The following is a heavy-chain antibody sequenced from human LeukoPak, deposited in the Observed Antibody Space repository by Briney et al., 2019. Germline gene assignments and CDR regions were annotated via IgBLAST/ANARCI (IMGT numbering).Heavy chain of an antibody. D-gene: IGHD3-10*01. CDR2: INPNSGGT. J-gene: IGHJ3*02. CDR3: ARSHGSGSYFGAFDI. V-gene: IGHV1-2*04. Sequence: ASVKVSCKASGYTFTGYYMHWVRQAPGQGLEWMGWINPNSGGTNYAQKFQGWVTMTRDTSISTAYMELSRLRSDDTAVYYCARSHGSGSYFGAFDIWGQGTMVTVSS. CDR1: GYTFTGYY.